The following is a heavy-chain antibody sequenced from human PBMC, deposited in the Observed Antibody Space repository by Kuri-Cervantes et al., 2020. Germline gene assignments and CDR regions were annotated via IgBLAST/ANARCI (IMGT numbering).Heavy chain of an antibody. CDR2: INHSGST. D-gene: IGHD3-22*01. CDR3: ARRGDDYYDSSGYFDY. J-gene: IGHJ4*02. V-gene: IGHV4-34*01. Sequence: SQTLSLTCAVYGGSFSGYHWSWIRQPPGKGPEWIGEINHSGSTNYNPSLKSRVTISADTSKNQFSLKLSSVTAADTAVYYCARRGDDYYDSSGYFDYWGQGTLVTVSS. CDR1: GGSFSGYH.